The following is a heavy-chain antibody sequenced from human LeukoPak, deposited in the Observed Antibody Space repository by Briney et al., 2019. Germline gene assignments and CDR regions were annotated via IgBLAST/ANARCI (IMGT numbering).Heavy chain of an antibody. J-gene: IGHJ6*02. Sequence: GASVKVSCKASGYTFTSYGISWVRQAPGQGLEWMGWISAYNGNTNYARKLQGRVTMTTDTSTSTAYMELRSLRSDDTAVYYCARWGFWSGYYLAPNYYYYGMDVWGQGTTVTVSS. CDR3: ARWGFWSGYYLAPNYYYYGMDV. V-gene: IGHV1-18*01. CDR2: ISAYNGNT. CDR1: GYTFTSYG. D-gene: IGHD3-3*01.